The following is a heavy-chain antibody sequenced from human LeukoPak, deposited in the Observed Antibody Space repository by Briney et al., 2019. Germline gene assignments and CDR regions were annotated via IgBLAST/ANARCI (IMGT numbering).Heavy chain of an antibody. Sequence: ASETLSLTCAVYGGSFSGYYWSWIRQPPGKGLEWIGEINHGGSTNYNPSLKSRVTISVDTSKNQFSLKLSSVTAADTAVYYCARSLWFGELSLGYWGQGTLVTVSS. CDR3: ARSLWFGELSLGY. D-gene: IGHD3-10*01. J-gene: IGHJ4*02. CDR1: GGSFSGYY. V-gene: IGHV4-34*01. CDR2: INHGGST.